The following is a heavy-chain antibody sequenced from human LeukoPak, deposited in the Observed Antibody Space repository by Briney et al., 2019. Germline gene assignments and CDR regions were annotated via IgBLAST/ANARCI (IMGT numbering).Heavy chain of an antibody. CDR3: ARQNYDFWSGYYASSYNWFDP. Sequence: SETLSLTCAVYGGSFSGYYWSWIRQPPGKGLEWIGYIYYSGSTNYNPSLKSRVTISVDTSKNQFSLKLSSVTAADTAVYYCARQNYDFWSGYYASSYNWFDPWGQGTLVTVSS. D-gene: IGHD3-3*01. CDR2: IYYSGST. J-gene: IGHJ5*02. CDR1: GGSFSGYY. V-gene: IGHV4-59*01.